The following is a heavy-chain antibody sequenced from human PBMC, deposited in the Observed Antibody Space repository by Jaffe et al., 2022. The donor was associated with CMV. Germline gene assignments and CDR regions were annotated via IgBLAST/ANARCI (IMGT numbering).Heavy chain of an antibody. CDR2: IKQDGSEK. CDR3: ARDSIQLWSRDYYYGMDV. V-gene: IGHV3-7*01. CDR1: GFTFSSYW. J-gene: IGHJ6*02. Sequence: EVQLVESGGGLVQPGGSLRLSCAASGFTFSSYWMSWVRQAPGKGLEWVANIKQDGSEKYYVDSVKGRFTISRDNAKNSLYLQMNSLRAEDTAVYYCARDSIQLWSRDYYYGMDVWGQGTTVTVSS. D-gene: IGHD5-18*01.